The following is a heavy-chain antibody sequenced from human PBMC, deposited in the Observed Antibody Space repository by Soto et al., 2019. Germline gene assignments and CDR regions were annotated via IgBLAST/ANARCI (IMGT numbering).Heavy chain of an antibody. CDR3: ASRRQGGCSGGSCYAY. CDR2: INHSGST. D-gene: IGHD2-15*01. J-gene: IGHJ4*02. Sequence: SETLSLTCAVYGGSFSGYYWSWIRQPPGKGLEWIGEINHSGSTNYNPSLKSRVTISVDTSKNQFSLKLSSVTAADTAVYYCASRRQGGCSGGSCYAYWGQGTLVTVSS. CDR1: GGSFSGYY. V-gene: IGHV4-34*01.